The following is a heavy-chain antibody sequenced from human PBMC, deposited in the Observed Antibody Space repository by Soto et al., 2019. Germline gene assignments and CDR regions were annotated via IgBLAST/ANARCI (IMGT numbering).Heavy chain of an antibody. CDR1: GYTFTSYA. D-gene: IGHD6-13*01. V-gene: IGHV1-3*01. CDR2: INAGNGNT. CDR3: ASGIAAAGTRWFDP. J-gene: IGHJ5*02. Sequence: ASVKVSCKASGYTFTSYAMHWVRQAPGQRLEWMGWINAGNGNTKYSQKFQGRVTITRDTSARTAYMELSSLRSEDTAVYYCASGIAAAGTRWFDPWGQGTLVTVSS.